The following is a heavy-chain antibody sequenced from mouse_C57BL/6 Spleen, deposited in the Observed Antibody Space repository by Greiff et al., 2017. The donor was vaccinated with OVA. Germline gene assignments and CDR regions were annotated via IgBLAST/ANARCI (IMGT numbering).Heavy chain of an antibody. CDR3: ARHEGSGSLDY. V-gene: IGHV5-12*01. D-gene: IGHD3-2*02. CDR1: GFTFSDYY. CDR2: ISNGGCST. Sequence: EVQRVESGGGLVQPGGSLKLSCAASGFTFSDYYMYWVRQTPEKRLEWVAYISNGGCSTYYPDTVKGRFTISRDNAKNTLYLQMSRLKSEDTAMYYCARHEGSGSLDYWGQGTTLTVSS. J-gene: IGHJ2*01.